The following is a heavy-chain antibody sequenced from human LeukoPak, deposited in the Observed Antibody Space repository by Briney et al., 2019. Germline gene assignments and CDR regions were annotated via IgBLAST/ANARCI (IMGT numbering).Heavy chain of an antibody. CDR1: GGSFSGYY. V-gene: IGHV4-34*01. CDR3: ARGNYYDSRRFDY. CDR2: INHSGST. Sequence: SETLSLTCAVYGGSFSGYYWSWIRQPPGKGLEWIGEINHSGSTNYNPSLKSRVTISVDTSKNQFSLELSSVTAADTAVYYCARGNYYDSRRFDYWGQGTLVTVSS. D-gene: IGHD3-22*01. J-gene: IGHJ4*02.